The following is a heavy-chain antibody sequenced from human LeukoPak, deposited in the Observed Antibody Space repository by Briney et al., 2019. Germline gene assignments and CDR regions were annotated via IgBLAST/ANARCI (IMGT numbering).Heavy chain of an antibody. V-gene: IGHV1-18*01. CDR3: ARGAQDVVVVAATGPFDY. CDR1: GYTFTSYG. J-gene: IGHJ4*02. CDR2: ISAYNGNT. Sequence: ASVKVSCKASGYTFTSYGISWVRQAPGQGLEWRGWISAYNGNTNYAQKLQGRVTMTTDTSTSTAYMELRSLRSDDTAVYYCARGAQDVVVVAATGPFDYWGQGTLVTVSS. D-gene: IGHD2-15*01.